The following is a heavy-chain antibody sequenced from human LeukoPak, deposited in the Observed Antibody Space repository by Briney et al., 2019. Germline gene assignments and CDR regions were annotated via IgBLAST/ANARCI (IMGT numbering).Heavy chain of an antibody. J-gene: IGHJ4*02. D-gene: IGHD1-26*01. V-gene: IGHV1-2*02. CDR2: INPNSGGT. CDR3: ATDSGSYYSLY. CDR1: GYTFTGYY. Sequence: ASVKVSCKASGYTFTGYYMHWVRQAPGQGLEWMGWINPNSGGTNYAQDFHGRVTMTRDTSISTAYMELSRLRSEDTAVYYCATDSGSYYSLYWGQGTLVTVSS.